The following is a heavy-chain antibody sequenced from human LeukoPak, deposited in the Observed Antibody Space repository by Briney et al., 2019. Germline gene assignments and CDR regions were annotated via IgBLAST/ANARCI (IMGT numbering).Heavy chain of an antibody. V-gene: IGHV1-24*01. Sequence: ASVKVSCKVSGYTLTELSMHWVRQAPGKGLEWMGGFDPEDGETIYAQKFQARVTMTEDTSTDTAYMELSSLRSEDTAVYYCATDPSIMITFGGVIARPHPGAFDIWGQGTMVTVSS. CDR3: ATDPSIMITFGGVIARPHPGAFDI. D-gene: IGHD3-16*02. CDR1: GYTLTELS. J-gene: IGHJ3*02. CDR2: FDPEDGET.